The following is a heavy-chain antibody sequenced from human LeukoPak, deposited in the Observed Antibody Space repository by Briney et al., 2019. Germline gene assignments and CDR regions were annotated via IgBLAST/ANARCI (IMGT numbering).Heavy chain of an antibody. Sequence: GGSLRLSCAASGFTVSSNYMSWVRQAPGRGLEWVSAISGSGGSTYYADSVKGRFTISRDNSKNTLYLQMNSLRAEDTAVYYCAKDERYFDIDAFDIWGQGTMVTVSS. CDR3: AKDERYFDIDAFDI. CDR1: GFTVSSNY. J-gene: IGHJ3*02. V-gene: IGHV3-23*01. D-gene: IGHD3-9*01. CDR2: ISGSGGST.